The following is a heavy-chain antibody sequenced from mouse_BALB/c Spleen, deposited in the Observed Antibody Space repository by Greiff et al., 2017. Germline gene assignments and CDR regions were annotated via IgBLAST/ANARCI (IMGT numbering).Heavy chain of an antibody. D-gene: IGHD2-1*01. CDR3: ARDYYGEGPGYFDV. CDR1: GYTFTSYW. Sequence: QVQLQQSGAELARPGASVKLSCKASGYTFTSYWMQWVKQRPGQGLEWIGAIYPGDGDTRYTQKFKGKATLTADKSSSTAYMQLSSLASEDSAVYYCARDYYGEGPGYFDVWGEGTTVTVSS. V-gene: IGHV1-87*01. J-gene: IGHJ1*01. CDR2: IYPGDGDT.